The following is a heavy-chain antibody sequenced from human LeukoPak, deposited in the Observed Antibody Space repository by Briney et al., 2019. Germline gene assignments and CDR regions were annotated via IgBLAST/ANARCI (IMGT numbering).Heavy chain of an antibody. V-gene: IGHV4-59*01. Sequence: SETLSLTCTVSGGSISSYYWSWIRQPPGKGLEWIGYIYYSGSTNYNPSLKSRVTISVDTSKNQFSLKLSSVTAADTAVYYCARDGRLFSSEDAFDIWGQGTMVTVSS. J-gene: IGHJ3*02. CDR2: IYYSGST. D-gene: IGHD6-25*01. CDR3: ARDGRLFSSEDAFDI. CDR1: GGSISSYY.